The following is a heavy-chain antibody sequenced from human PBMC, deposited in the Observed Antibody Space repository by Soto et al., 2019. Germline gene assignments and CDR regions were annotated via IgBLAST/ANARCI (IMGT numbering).Heavy chain of an antibody. Sequence: EVQLVESGGGLVQPGGSLRLSCAASGFTFSTYWMHWVRQAPGKGLVWVSRINSDGSSTNYADSVKGRFTISRDNAKNTLFLQINSLRAEDTAVYYCARGGVTYGSYYYAMDVWGQGTTVTVSS. CDR1: GFTFSTYW. CDR2: INSDGSST. D-gene: IGHD3-10*01. CDR3: ARGGVTYGSYYYAMDV. J-gene: IGHJ6*02. V-gene: IGHV3-74*01.